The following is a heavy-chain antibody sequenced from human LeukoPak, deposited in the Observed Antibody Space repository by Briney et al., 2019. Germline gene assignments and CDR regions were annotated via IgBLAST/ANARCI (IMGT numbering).Heavy chain of an antibody. CDR3: ARDGEGYYGSGSYFRPYYYYYGMDV. Sequence: PGGSLRLSCAASGFTFDDYAMHWVRQAPGKGLEWVSYISSSGSTIYYADSVKGRFTISRDNAKNSLYLQMNSLRAEDTAVYYCARDGEGYYGSGSYFRPYYYYYGMDVWGQGTTVTVSS. CDR2: ISSSGSTI. V-gene: IGHV3-11*01. CDR1: GFTFDDYA. J-gene: IGHJ6*02. D-gene: IGHD3-10*01.